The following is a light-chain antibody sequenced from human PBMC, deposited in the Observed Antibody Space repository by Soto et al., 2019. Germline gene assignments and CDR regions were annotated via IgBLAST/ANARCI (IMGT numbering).Light chain of an antibody. CDR2: EVR. Sequence: QSALTQPAAVSGPPGQSITISCTGTSSDVGRYNYVSWYQQHSGKAPKLVIYEVRNRPSGVPDRFSGSKSGNTASLTVSGLQAEDEADYYCSSYAGTNTDYVFGTGTKLTVL. CDR1: SSDVGRYNY. V-gene: IGLV2-8*01. CDR3: SSYAGTNTDYV. J-gene: IGLJ1*01.